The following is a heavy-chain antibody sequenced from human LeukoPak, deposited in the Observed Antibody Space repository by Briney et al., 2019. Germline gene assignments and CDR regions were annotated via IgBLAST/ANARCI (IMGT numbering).Heavy chain of an antibody. D-gene: IGHD6-19*01. V-gene: IGHV5-51*01. CDR3: ARRRSSGWSFDY. J-gene: IGHJ4*02. CDR1: GSIFTNYR. CDR2: IYPGDSDT. Sequence: PGASPQTSRQGSGSIFTNYRIAWGRQLPGKGEERGGNIYPGDSDTRYSPSFPRLITISADKSISTAYLQWSSLKASDTAMYYCARRRSSGWSFDYWGQGTLVTVSS.